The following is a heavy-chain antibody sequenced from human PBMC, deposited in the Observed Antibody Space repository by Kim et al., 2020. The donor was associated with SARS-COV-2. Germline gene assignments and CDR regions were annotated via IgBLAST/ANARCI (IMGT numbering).Heavy chain of an antibody. CDR2: IYHSGST. V-gene: IGHV4-4*02. J-gene: IGHJ5*02. CDR3: ARDGRYGDYVGVDWFDP. Sequence: SETLSLTCAVSGGSISSSNWWSWVRQPPGKGLEWIGEIYHSGSTNYNTSLKSRVTISVDKSKNQFSLKLSSVTAADTAVYYCARDGRYGDYVGVDWFDPWGQGTLVTVSS. CDR1: GGSISSSNW. D-gene: IGHD4-17*01.